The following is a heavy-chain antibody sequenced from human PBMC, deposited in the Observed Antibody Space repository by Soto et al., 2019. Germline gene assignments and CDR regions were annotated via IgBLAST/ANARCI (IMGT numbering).Heavy chain of an antibody. D-gene: IGHD3-10*01. Sequence: GGSLRLSCAASGFTFDDYAMHWVRQAPGKGLEWVPGISWNSGSIGYADSVKGRFTISRDNAKNSLYLQMNSLRAEDTALYYCAKDRRGYGSGSYDYWGQGTLVTVSS. CDR2: ISWNSGSI. J-gene: IGHJ4*02. CDR1: GFTFDDYA. CDR3: AKDRRGYGSGSYDY. V-gene: IGHV3-9*01.